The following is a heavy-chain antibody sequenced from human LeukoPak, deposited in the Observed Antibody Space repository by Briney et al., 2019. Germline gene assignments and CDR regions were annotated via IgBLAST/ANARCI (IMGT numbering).Heavy chain of an antibody. CDR2: IISSSSYI. J-gene: IGHJ4*02. V-gene: IGHV3-21*01. D-gene: IGHD3-9*01. Sequence: GVSRRLSCAPSVFTFTTYGMNGFRQARGKGLEWFSSIISSSSYIYYADSVKGRFTISRDNAKKSLYLQMSSLRAEDTAIYYCARLYDILTGAFDYWGQGTLVTVSS. CDR1: VFTFTTYG. CDR3: ARLYDILTGAFDY.